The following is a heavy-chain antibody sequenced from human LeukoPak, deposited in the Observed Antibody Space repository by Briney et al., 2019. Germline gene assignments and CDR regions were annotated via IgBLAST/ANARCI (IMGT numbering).Heavy chain of an antibody. V-gene: IGHV4-34*01. CDR2: INHSGSA. J-gene: IGHJ6*03. CDR1: GGSFSGYY. D-gene: IGHD3-3*01. CDR3: ARANYDFWSGYYRNYYYYMDV. Sequence: SETLSLTCAVYGGSFSGYYWSWIRQPPGKGLEWIGEINHSGSANYNPSLKSRVTISVDTSKNQFSLKLSSVTAADTAVYYCARANYDFWSGYYRNYYYYMDVWGKGTSVTVSS.